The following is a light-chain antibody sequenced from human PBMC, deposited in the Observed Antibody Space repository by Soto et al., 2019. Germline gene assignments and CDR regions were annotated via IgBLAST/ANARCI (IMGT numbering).Light chain of an antibody. Sequence: QSALTQPASVSGSPGQSITISCTGTSSDVGSYNLVSWYQQHPGKAPKLMIYEGSKRPSGVSNRFSGSKSGNTASLTISGLQAEDVADYYCCSYAGSSTVYVFGTGTKLTVL. J-gene: IGLJ1*01. V-gene: IGLV2-23*01. CDR1: SSDVGSYNL. CDR3: CSYAGSSTVYV. CDR2: EGS.